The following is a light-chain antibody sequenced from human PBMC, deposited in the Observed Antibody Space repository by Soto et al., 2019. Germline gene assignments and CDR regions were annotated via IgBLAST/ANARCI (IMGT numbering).Light chain of an antibody. V-gene: IGLV2-14*01. Sequence: QSVLTQPASVSGSPGQSITISCTGTRSDVGGYNYVPWYQQHPGKAPKLMIYEVSNRPSGVSNRFSGSKSGNTASLTISGLQAEDEADYYCSSYTSSSTLVFGGGTKLTVL. J-gene: IGLJ2*01. CDR2: EVS. CDR3: SSYTSSSTLV. CDR1: RSDVGGYNY.